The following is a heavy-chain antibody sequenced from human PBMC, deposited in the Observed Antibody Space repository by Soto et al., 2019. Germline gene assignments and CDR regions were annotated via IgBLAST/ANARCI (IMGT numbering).Heavy chain of an antibody. V-gene: IGHV5-51*01. J-gene: IGHJ4*02. CDR3: ARTCGDCYPSRYYYFDY. CDR1: GYSFTSYW. D-gene: IGHD2-21*02. CDR2: IYPGDSDT. Sequence: GESLKISCKGSGYSFTSYWIGWVRQMPGKGLEWMGIIYPGDSDTRYSPSFQGQVTISADKSISTAYLQWSSLKASDTAMYYCARTCGDCYPSRYYYFDYWGQGTLVTVSS.